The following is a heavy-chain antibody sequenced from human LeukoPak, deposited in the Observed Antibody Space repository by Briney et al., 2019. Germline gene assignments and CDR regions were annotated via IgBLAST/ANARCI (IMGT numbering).Heavy chain of an antibody. CDR2: INPNSGGT. CDR1: GYTFTGYY. Sequence: ASVKVSCKASGYTFTGYYMHWVRQAPGQGLEWMGWINPNSGGTNYVQKFQGRVTMTRDTSISTAYMELSRLRSDDTAVYYCARHYGDYYFDYWGQGTLVTVSS. D-gene: IGHD4-17*01. J-gene: IGHJ4*02. V-gene: IGHV1-2*02. CDR3: ARHYGDYYFDY.